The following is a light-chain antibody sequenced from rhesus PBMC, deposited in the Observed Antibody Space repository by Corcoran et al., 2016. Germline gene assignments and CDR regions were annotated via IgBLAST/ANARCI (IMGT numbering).Light chain of an antibody. CDR3: MQYTHIPPWT. CDR1: QSLVHSNGNTY. CDR2: KVS. Sequence: DVVMTQSPLALPITPGQPASISCRSSQSLVHSNGNTYLSWFQQKPGQPQRLLIYKVSNRYSWVPDRFSGRGAGTEFTLKISRVEAEDVGVYYCMQYTHIPPWTFGQGTKVEIK. J-gene: IGKJ1*01. V-gene: IGKV2-65*01.